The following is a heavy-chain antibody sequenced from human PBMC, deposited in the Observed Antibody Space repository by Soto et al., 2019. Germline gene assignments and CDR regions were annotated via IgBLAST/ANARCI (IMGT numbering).Heavy chain of an antibody. J-gene: IGHJ4*02. D-gene: IGHD2-2*01. CDR2: VSYTGNT. CDR1: GGSIGSGGYW. V-gene: IGHV4-31*03. Sequence: QVQLQESGPGLMQPSQTLSSTCTVSGGSIGSGGYWWRWIRQHPGRGLEWIGLVSYTGNTQYNPSLKSRVNISVDTSTKQFSLKLSSVTAADTAVYYCARGTLVWGQGTLVTVSS. CDR3: ARGTLV.